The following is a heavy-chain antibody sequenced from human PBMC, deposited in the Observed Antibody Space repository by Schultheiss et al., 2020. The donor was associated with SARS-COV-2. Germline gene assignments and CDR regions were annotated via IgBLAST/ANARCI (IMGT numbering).Heavy chain of an antibody. D-gene: IGHD2-2*01. V-gene: IGHV4-59*12. J-gene: IGHJ5*02. CDR2: IYHSGST. CDR1: GDSISDYY. Sequence: SETLSLTCTVSGDSISDYYWSWIRQPPGKGLEWVGHIYHSGSTNSNPSLKSRVTMSVDTSKNQFSLKLSSVTAADTAVYYCARDPAVVPAWGQGTLVTVSS. CDR3: ARDPAVVPA.